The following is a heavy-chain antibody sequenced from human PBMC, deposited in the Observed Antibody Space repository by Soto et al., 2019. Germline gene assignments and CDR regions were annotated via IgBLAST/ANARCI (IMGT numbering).Heavy chain of an antibody. CDR3: AQGGILEGLKQFSA. CDR2: IYHSGST. J-gene: IGHJ5*02. V-gene: IGHV4-30-2*01. D-gene: IGHD1-1*01. Sequence: QLQLQQSGSGLVKPSQTLSLTCTVSGASISSGPYSWNWLRQTPGKGLEWIGFIYHSGSTTYSPSLQNRVTISIYKSQDQFSLILQSATAADTGVYFCAQGGILEGLKQFSAWGQGTLLVVSS. CDR1: GASISSGPYS.